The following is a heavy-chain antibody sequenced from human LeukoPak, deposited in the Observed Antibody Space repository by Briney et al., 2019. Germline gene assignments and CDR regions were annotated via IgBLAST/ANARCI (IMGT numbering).Heavy chain of an antibody. V-gene: IGHV1-2*02. CDR1: GYTFTGYY. D-gene: IGHD5-24*01. CDR2: INRKSGGT. J-gene: IGHJ4*02. Sequence: ASVKVSCKASGYTFTGYYMHWVRQAPGQGLEWMGWINRKSGGTNYAQKFQGRVTMTRDTSISTAYMELSRLRPNDTAVYYCARGRMSTILFDYWGQGTLVTVSS. CDR3: ARGRMSTILFDY.